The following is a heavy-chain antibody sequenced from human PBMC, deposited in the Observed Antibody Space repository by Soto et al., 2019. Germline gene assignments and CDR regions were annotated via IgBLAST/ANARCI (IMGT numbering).Heavy chain of an antibody. CDR1: GYIFTSYW. Sequence: GESLKISCTGSGYIFTSYWIGGVRQMPGKGLEWMGIIYPGDSDTRYSTSFQGQVTISADKSISTAYLQWSSLKASDTDMYYCARLEGDTAMVGEYWGQGTLVTVSS. D-gene: IGHD5-18*01. CDR2: IYPGDSDT. V-gene: IGHV5-51*01. CDR3: ARLEGDTAMVGEY. J-gene: IGHJ4*02.